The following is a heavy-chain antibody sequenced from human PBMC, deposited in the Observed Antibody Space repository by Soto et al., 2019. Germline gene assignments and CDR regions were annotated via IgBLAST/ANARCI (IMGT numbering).Heavy chain of an antibody. D-gene: IGHD4-17*01. J-gene: IGHJ4*02. V-gene: IGHV1-8*01. CDR1: GYTFTSYD. Sequence: ASVKVSCKASGYTFTSYDINWVRQATGQGLEWMGWMNPNSGNTGYAQKFQGRVTMTRNTSISTAYMELSSLRSEDTAVYYCARGALHQDYGDPMRLGYDYWGQGTLVTVSS. CDR2: MNPNSGNT. CDR3: ARGALHQDYGDPMRLGYDY.